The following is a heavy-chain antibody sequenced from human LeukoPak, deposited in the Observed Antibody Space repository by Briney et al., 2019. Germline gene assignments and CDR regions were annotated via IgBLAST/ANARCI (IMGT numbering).Heavy chain of an antibody. D-gene: IGHD1-26*01. J-gene: IGHJ4*02. CDR1: GGSFSGYY. CDR2: INHSGST. CDR3: ARARYGGYFDY. V-gene: IGHV4-34*01. Sequence: SETLSLTCAVYGGSFSGYYWSWVRQPPEKGLEWIGEINHSGSTNYNPSLKSRVTISVDTSKNQFSLKLSSVTAADTAVYYCARARYGGYFDYWGQGTLVTVSP.